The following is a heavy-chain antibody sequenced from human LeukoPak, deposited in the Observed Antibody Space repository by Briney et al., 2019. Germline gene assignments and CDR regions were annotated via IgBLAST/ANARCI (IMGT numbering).Heavy chain of an antibody. V-gene: IGHV4-4*07. J-gene: IGHJ1*01. CDR3: ARGGYYESSGYYEYFQH. D-gene: IGHD3-22*01. CDR1: GGSISNYY. Sequence: PSETLSLTCTVSGGSISNYYWSWIRQPAGKGLEWIGRIYTSGSTIYNPSLKSRVTMSVDTSKNQFSLKLSSVTAADTAVYYCARGGYYESSGYYEYFQHWGRGTLVTVSS. CDR2: IYTSGST.